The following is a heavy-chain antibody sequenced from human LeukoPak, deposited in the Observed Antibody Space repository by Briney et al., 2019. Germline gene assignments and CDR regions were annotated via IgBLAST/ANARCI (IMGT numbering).Heavy chain of an antibody. CDR3: ARDSPDTSTGYYY. D-gene: IGHD3-22*01. CDR2: IIPILGIA. V-gene: IGHV1-69*04. J-gene: IGHJ4*02. Sequence: GASVKVSCKASGGTFSSYAISWVRQAPGQGLEWMGRIIPILGIANYTQKFQGRVTITADKSTSTAYMELSSLRSEDTAVYYCARDSPDTSTGYYYWGQGTLVTVSS. CDR1: GGTFSSYA.